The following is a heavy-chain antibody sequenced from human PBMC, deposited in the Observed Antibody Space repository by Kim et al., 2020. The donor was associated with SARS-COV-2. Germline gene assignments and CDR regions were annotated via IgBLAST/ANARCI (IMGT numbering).Heavy chain of an antibody. CDR1: GGTFSSYA. V-gene: IGHV1-69*13. CDR2: IIPIFGTA. CDR3: ARWGENSDYYDSSGPDAFDI. D-gene: IGHD3-22*01. Sequence: SVKVSCKASGGTFSSYAISWVRQAPGQGLEWMGGIIPIFGTANYAQRFQGRVTITADESTSTAYMELSSLRSEDTAVYYCARWGENSDYYDSSGPDAFDIWGQGTMVTVSS. J-gene: IGHJ3*02.